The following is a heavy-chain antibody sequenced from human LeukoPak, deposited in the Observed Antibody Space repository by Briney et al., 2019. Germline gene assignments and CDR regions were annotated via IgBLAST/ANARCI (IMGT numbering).Heavy chain of an antibody. J-gene: IGHJ4*02. V-gene: IGHV3-23*01. CDR1: GFTFNNYA. CDR3: LKWLSGGIDY. CDR2: ISGDGVSP. D-gene: IGHD3-22*01. Sequence: GGSLRLSCAASGFTFNNYALTWVRQTPGKGLECVSAISGDGVSPYYADSVRGRFTISRDNSKNTLYLQMNSLRAEDTAVYYCLKWLSGGIDYWGQGTLVTVSS.